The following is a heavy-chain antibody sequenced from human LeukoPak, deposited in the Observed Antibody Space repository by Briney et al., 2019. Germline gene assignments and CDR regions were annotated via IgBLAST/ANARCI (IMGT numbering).Heavy chain of an antibody. V-gene: IGHV4-31*03. CDR1: GGSISSGGYY. Sequence: SETLSLTCTVSGGSISSGGYYWSWIRQHPGKGLEWIGYIYYSGSTYYDPSLKSRVTISVDTPKNQFSLKLSSVTAADTAVYYCARVSLVMGEYFDYWGQGTLVTVSS. CDR2: IYYSGST. CDR3: ARVSLVMGEYFDY. J-gene: IGHJ4*02. D-gene: IGHD3-16*01.